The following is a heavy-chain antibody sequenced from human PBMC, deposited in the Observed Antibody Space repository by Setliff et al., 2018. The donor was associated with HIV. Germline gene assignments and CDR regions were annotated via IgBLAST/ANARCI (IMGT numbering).Heavy chain of an antibody. J-gene: IGHJ6*03. CDR2: IYTSGST. CDR3: ARDKGYYYMDV. Sequence: SETLSLTCTVSGVSISSGSYYWSWIRQSAGKGLEWIGRIYTSGSTNDNPSLKSRITISVDTSNNQFSLRLSSVTAADTAMYYWARDKGYYYMDVWGKGSTVTV. CDR1: GVSISSGSYY. V-gene: IGHV4-61*02.